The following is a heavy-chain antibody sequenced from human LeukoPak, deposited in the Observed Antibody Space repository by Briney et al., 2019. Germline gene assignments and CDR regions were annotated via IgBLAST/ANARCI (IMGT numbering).Heavy chain of an antibody. Sequence: ASVKVSCKASGYTFTGYYMHWVRQAPGQGLEWMGRINPNSGGTNYAQKFQGRVTMTRDTSISTAYMELSRLRSDDTAVYYCAREWQQLVLGIAVAGPFDYWGQGTLVTVSS. CDR2: INPNSGGT. D-gene: IGHD6-19*01. CDR1: GYTFTGYY. CDR3: AREWQQLVLGIAVAGPFDY. V-gene: IGHV1-2*06. J-gene: IGHJ4*02.